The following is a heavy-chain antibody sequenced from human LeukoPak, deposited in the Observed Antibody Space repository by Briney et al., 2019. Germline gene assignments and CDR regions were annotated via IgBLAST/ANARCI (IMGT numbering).Heavy chain of an antibody. J-gene: IGHJ4*02. V-gene: IGHV4-59*11. CDR2: IYYSGST. Sequence: SETLSLTCTVPGGSISSHYWSWIRQPPGKGLEWIGYIYYSGSTNYNPSLKSRVTISVDTSKNQFSLKLSSVTAADTAVYYCARGITYYCDSSGYNYFDYWGQGTLVTVSS. D-gene: IGHD3-22*01. CDR3: ARGITYYCDSSGYNYFDY. CDR1: GGSISSHY.